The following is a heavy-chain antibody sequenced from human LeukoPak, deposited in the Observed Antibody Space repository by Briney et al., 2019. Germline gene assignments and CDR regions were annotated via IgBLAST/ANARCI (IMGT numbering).Heavy chain of an antibody. D-gene: IGHD6-13*01. Sequence: SETLSLTCTVSGGSISSSSYYWGWIRQPPGKGLEWIGSIYYSGSTYYNPSLKSRVTISVDTSKNQFSLKLSSVTAADTAVYYCARTDSSSWYGEGFGMDVWGKGTTVTVSS. CDR1: GGSISSSSYY. J-gene: IGHJ6*04. V-gene: IGHV4-39*07. CDR2: IYYSGST. CDR3: ARTDSSSWYGEGFGMDV.